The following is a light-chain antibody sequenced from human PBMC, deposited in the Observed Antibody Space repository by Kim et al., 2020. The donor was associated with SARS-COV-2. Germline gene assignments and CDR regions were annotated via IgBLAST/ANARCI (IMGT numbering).Light chain of an antibody. CDR3: QQYRSYPWT. CDR2: KAS. V-gene: IGKV1-5*03. CDR1: RNIASW. Sequence: SASIGDRVTITGRASRNIASWVAWYQQKPGEAPRLLIYKASNLKSGVPSRFSGSGSGTEFTLTTDSLQADDLATYDCQQYRSYPWTFGQGTKLEI. J-gene: IGKJ1*01.